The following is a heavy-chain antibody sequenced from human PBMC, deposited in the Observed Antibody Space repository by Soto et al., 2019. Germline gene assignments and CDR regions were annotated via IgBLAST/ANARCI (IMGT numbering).Heavy chain of an antibody. CDR2: IIPLLGIG. V-gene: IGHV1-69*10. Sequence: SVKVSCKASGGTFSRYGGSWVRQAPGQGLEWMGGIIPLLGIGEYVQKFQGRVNITADKSTSTAYMELSSLRSEVTAVYYCATGYGDLTYYFDYWGQGTLVTVSS. J-gene: IGHJ4*02. D-gene: IGHD4-17*01. CDR1: GGTFSRYG. CDR3: ATGYGDLTYYFDY.